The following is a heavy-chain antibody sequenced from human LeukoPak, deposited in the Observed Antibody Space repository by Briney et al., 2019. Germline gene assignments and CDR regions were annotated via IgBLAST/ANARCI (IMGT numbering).Heavy chain of an antibody. CDR3: ARERAGDPEY. Sequence: PGGSLRLSCAASGFSFSSYAEHWVRQAPGKGLEWVAVISYDGGKTYYADSVKGRFTISRDNSKNTLYLQMSSLRADDTAVYYCARERAGDPEYWGQGTLVTVSS. CDR1: GFSFSSYA. D-gene: IGHD7-27*01. V-gene: IGHV3-30-3*01. J-gene: IGHJ4*02. CDR2: ISYDGGKT.